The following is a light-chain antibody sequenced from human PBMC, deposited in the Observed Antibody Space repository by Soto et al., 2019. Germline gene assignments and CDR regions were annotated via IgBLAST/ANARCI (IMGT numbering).Light chain of an antibody. CDR1: QGISSF. Sequence: IQLTQSPSSLSASVGDRVSITCRASQGISSFLAWYQQKPGKAPKLLIYGASTLQSGVPSRFSGSGSGTDITLTIGSLQPEDFATYYCQQLNSFPIPFGPGTKVEIK. V-gene: IGKV1-9*01. CDR2: GAS. J-gene: IGKJ3*01. CDR3: QQLNSFPIP.